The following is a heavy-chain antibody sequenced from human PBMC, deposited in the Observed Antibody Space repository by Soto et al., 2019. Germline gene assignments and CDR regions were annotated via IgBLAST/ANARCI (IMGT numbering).Heavy chain of an antibody. V-gene: IGHV3-23*01. CDR1: GFTFSSYA. J-gene: IGHJ6*01. D-gene: IGHD3-3*01. CDR3: ATTISVVGVYGMEV. CDR2: ISDSVNST. Sequence: GGSLRLSCAASGFTFSSYAMSWVRQAPGKGLEWVSSISDSVNSTCYTDSVKGRFTISRDNSKNTLYLQMNSLRAEDPALYYLATTISVVGVYGMEVWGQCTTVSVSS.